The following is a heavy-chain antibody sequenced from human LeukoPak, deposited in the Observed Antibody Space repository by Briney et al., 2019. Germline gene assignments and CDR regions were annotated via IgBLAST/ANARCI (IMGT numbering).Heavy chain of an antibody. V-gene: IGHV1-8*01. D-gene: IGHD5-12*01. CDR2: MNPNSGNT. J-gene: IGHJ6*02. CDR1: GYTFTSYD. CDR3: ARNVEMATIYYYYGMDV. Sequence: GASVKVSCKASGYTFTSYDINWVRQATGQGLEWMGWMNPNSGNTGYAQKFQGRVTMTRNTSISTAYMELSSLRSEDTAVYYCARNVEMATIYYYYGMDVWGQGTTVTVSS.